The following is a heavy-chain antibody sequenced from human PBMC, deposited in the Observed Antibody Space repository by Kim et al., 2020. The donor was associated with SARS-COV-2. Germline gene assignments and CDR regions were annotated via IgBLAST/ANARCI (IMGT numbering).Heavy chain of an antibody. CDR2: T. J-gene: IGHJ4*02. Sequence: TSYAQKCQGRVTMTRDTSTSTVYMELTSLTSEDTAVYFCARSLGWFGEFDYWGQGTQVTVSS. V-gene: IGHV1-46*01. D-gene: IGHD3-10*01. CDR3: ARSLGWFGEFDY.